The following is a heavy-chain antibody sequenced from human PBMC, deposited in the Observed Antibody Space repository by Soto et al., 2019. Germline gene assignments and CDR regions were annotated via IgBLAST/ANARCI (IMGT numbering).Heavy chain of an antibody. J-gene: IGHJ4*02. CDR2: ITGSGGST. V-gene: IGHV3-23*01. D-gene: IGHD3-3*01. CDR3: ATDKKVFGVVMVFDY. CDR1: GFSFSSYA. Sequence: GGSLRLSCAASGFSFSSYAMSWVRQAPGKGLEWVSTITGSGGSTYYADSVKGRFPISRDNSKNTLYLQMNSLRAEDTAMYYCATDKKVFGVVMVFDYWGQGTLVTVSS.